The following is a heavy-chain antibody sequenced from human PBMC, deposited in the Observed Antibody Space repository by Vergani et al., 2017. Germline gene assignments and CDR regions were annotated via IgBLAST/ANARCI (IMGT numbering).Heavy chain of an antibody. V-gene: IGHV4-59*12. CDR3: ARDHCSSTSCFFWYY. Sequence: QVQLQESGPGLVKPSQTLSLTCTVSGGSISSYYWSWIRQPPGKALEWIGYIYYSGSTYYNPSLKSRVTISVDRSKNQFSLKLSSVTAADTAVYYCARDHCSSTSCFFWYYWGQGTLVTVSS. J-gene: IGHJ4*02. CDR1: GGSISSYY. D-gene: IGHD2-2*01. CDR2: IYYSGST.